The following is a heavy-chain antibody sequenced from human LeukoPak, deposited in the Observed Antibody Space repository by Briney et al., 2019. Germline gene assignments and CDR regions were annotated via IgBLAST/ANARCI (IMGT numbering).Heavy chain of an antibody. CDR2: IKQDGSEK. D-gene: IGHD2-2*01. Sequence: GGSLRLSCAASGFTFSSYWMSWVRQAPGKGLEWVANIKQDGSEKYYVDSVKGRFTISRDNAKNSLYLQMNSLRAEDTAVYYCARGGVVPAAIAGSDYYGMDVWGKGTTVTVSS. CDR3: ARGGVVPAAIAGSDYYGMDV. J-gene: IGHJ6*04. V-gene: IGHV3-7*01. CDR1: GFTFSSYW.